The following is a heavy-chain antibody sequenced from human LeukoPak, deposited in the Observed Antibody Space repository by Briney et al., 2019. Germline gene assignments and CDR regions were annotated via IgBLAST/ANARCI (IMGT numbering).Heavy chain of an antibody. Sequence: PGGSLRLSCAASGFTFSSYEMNWVRQAPGKGLEWVSYISSSGSTIYYADSVKGRFTISRDNAKNSLYLQMNSLRAEDTAVYYCAREIGSAARGRWGQGTLVTVSS. D-gene: IGHD6-13*01. J-gene: IGHJ4*02. V-gene: IGHV3-48*03. CDR3: AREIGSAARGR. CDR1: GFTFSSYE. CDR2: ISSSGSTI.